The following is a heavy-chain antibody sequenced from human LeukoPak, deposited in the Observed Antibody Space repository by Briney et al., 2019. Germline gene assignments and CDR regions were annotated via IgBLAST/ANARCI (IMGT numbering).Heavy chain of an antibody. CDR3: AKDLTVIPMDV. CDR1: GFNFKFYS. Sequence: GGSLGLSCTASGFNFKFYSMNWVRQPPGKGPEWVSYISSSTTTIYYADSVKGRFTISRDNSKNTLYLQMNSLRAEDTAVYYCAKDLTVIPMDVWGKGTTVTVSS. CDR2: ISSSTTTI. D-gene: IGHD3-9*01. J-gene: IGHJ6*03. V-gene: IGHV3-48*01.